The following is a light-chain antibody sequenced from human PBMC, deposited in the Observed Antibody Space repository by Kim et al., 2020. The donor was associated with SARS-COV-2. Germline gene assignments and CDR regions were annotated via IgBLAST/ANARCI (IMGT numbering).Light chain of an antibody. J-gene: IGKJ5*01. V-gene: IGKV3-15*01. Sequence: EIVMTQSPATLSVSPGEIATLSCRASQSVSIKLAWYQQKPGQAPRLLIYDASTRETGIPGRFSGSGSGTEFTLTIGSLQSEDFALYYCQQYHKWPGITFGQGTRLEIK. CDR2: DAS. CDR1: QSVSIK. CDR3: QQYHKWPGIT.